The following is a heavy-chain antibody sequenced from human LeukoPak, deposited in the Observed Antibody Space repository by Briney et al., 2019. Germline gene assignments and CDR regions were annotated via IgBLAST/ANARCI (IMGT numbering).Heavy chain of an antibody. Sequence: GGSLRLSCAASGFTFSSYAMSWVRQAPGKGLEWVSAISGSGGSTYYADSVEGRFTISRDNSKNTLYLQMNSLRAEDTAVYYCAKDAADGYCSGGSCYSPLGYFDYWGQGTLVTVSS. CDR3: AKDAADGYCSGGSCYSPLGYFDY. J-gene: IGHJ4*02. CDR1: GFTFSSYA. D-gene: IGHD2-15*01. V-gene: IGHV3-23*01. CDR2: ISGSGGST.